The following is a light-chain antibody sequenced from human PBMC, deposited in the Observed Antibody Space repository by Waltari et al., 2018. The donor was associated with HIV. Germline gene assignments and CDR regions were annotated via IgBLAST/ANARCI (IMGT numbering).Light chain of an antibody. CDR1: YYSVGNRY. J-gene: IGLJ2*01. Sequence: QSVLTQPPSVSAAAGKKVNISCSGMYYSVGNRYVSLYQQVPGTAPKLLIYDDNKRRSGIPDRFSGSKSDTSATLGITGLQTGDEADYYCRAWDSSLSAFVFGGGTRLTVL. CDR2: DDN. V-gene: IGLV1-51*01. CDR3: RAWDSSLSAFV.